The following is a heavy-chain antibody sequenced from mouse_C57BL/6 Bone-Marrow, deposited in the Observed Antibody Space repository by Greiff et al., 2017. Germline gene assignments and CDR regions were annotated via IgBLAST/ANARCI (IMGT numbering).Heavy chain of an antibody. CDR3: AREGDGYDAGYAMDY. D-gene: IGHD2-2*01. J-gene: IGHJ4*01. Sequence: QVQLQQPGAELVMPGASVKLSCKASGYTFTSYWMHWVKQRPGQGLEWIGEIHPSDSYTNYNQKFKGKSTLTVDKSSSTAYMQLSSLTSEDSAVYYCAREGDGYDAGYAMDYWGQGTSVTVSS. CDR1: GYTFTSYW. CDR2: IHPSDSYT. V-gene: IGHV1-69*01.